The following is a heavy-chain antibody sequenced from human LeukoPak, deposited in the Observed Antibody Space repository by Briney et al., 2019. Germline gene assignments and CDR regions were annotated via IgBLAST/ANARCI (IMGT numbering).Heavy chain of an antibody. CDR2: ISAYNGNT. J-gene: IGHJ4*02. Sequence: ASVKVSCKASGYTFTSYGISWVRQAPGQGLEWMGWISAYNGNTNYVQKLQGRVTMTTDTSTSTAYMELRSLRSDDTAVYYCARVVGASSKYYFDYWGQGTLVTVSS. CDR1: GYTFTSYG. CDR3: ARVVGASSKYYFDY. D-gene: IGHD1-26*01. V-gene: IGHV1-18*01.